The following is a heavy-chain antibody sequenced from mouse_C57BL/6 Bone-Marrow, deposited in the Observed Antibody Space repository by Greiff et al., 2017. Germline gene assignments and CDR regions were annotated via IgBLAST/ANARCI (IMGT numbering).Heavy chain of an antibody. D-gene: IGHD2-5*01. CDR2: IYPYNGVS. V-gene: IGHV1-31*01. J-gene: IGHJ3*01. Sequence: EVQLQQSGPELVKPGASVKISCKASGYTFTSYWMHWVKQSHGHILDWIGYIYPYNGVSSYNQKFKGKATLTVDKSSSTAYMELRSLTSEDSAVYYCAIRMNSNYLAYWGQGTLVTVSA. CDR3: AIRMNSNYLAY. CDR1: GYTFTSYW.